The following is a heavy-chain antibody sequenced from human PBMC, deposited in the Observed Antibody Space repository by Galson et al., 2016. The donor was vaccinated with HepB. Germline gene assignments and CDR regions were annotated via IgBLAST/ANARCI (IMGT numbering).Heavy chain of an antibody. CDR2: IWREGIRT. CDR3: ASDHGGNPGSDY. CDR1: RFHFSMYA. V-gene: IGHV3-33*03. D-gene: IGHD4-23*01. J-gene: IGHJ4*02. Sequence: SLRLSCAASRFHFSMYAMHWVRQAPGKGLEWVAMIWREGIRTFYADSVKGRFTISRDNSKNMLYLQMHSLRTEDTALYYCASDHGGNPGSDYWGQGTLVTVSS.